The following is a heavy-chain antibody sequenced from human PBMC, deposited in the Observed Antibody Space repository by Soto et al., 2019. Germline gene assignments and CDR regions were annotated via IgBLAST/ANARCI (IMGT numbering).Heavy chain of an antibody. CDR3: GRDGYSSSGTNWFDP. Sequence: VASVKVSCKASGYTFTSYGISWVRQAPGQGLEWMGWISAYNGNTNYAQKLQGRVTMTTDTSTSTAYMELRSLRSDDTAVYYCGRDGYSSSGTNWFDPWGQGXLVTVYS. J-gene: IGHJ5*02. V-gene: IGHV1-18*01. CDR2: ISAYNGNT. CDR1: GYTFTSYG. D-gene: IGHD6-13*01.